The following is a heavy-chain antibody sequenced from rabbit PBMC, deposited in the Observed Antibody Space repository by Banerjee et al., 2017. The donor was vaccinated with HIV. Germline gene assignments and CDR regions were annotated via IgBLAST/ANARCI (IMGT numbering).Heavy chain of an antibody. V-gene: IGHV1S40*01. CDR3: ARGSYASRINF. CDR2: IDAGSSGST. CDR1: GFSLSSSYY. J-gene: IGHJ4*01. Sequence: QSLEESGGDLVKPGASLTLTCTASGFSLSSSYYMCWVRQAPGKGLEWIACIDAGSSGSTVYASWAKGRFTISKTSSTTVTLQMTSLTAADTATYFCARGSYASRINFWGQGTLVTVS. D-gene: IGHD4-2*01.